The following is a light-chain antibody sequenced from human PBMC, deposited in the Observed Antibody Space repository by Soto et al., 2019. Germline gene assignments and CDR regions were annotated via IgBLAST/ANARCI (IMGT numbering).Light chain of an antibody. CDR1: SSDIGNNNY. V-gene: IGLV2-8*01. Sequence: QSVLTQPPSASGSPGQSVTISCTGNSSDIGNNNYVSWYQQHPGKAPKLMIYEVSKRPSGVPDRFSGSKSGTSASLAISGLQSEDEADYYCAAWDDSLNEGVFGGGTKLTVL. J-gene: IGLJ2*01. CDR2: EVS. CDR3: AAWDDSLNEGV.